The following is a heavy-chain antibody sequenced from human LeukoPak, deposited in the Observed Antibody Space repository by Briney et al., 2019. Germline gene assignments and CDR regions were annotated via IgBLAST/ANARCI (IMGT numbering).Heavy chain of an antibody. CDR3: ARDRYYYDSSSYYSAFDT. Sequence: PSETLSLTCTVSGGSISSSIHYWGWIRQPPGKGLEWIGSIYYNGNSYYKQSLKSRVTISLDTSKNQLSLILNSVTAADTAVYYCARDRYYYDSSSYYSAFDTWGQGTMVTVSS. CDR1: GGSISSSIHY. J-gene: IGHJ3*02. D-gene: IGHD3-22*01. CDR2: IYYNGNS. V-gene: IGHV4-39*07.